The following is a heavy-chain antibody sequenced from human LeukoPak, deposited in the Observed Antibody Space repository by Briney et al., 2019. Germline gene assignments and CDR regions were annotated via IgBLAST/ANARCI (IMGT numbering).Heavy chain of an antibody. Sequence: GGSLRLSCAASGFTFSSYWTSWVRQAPGKGLEWVANIKQDGSEKYYVDSVKGRFTISRDNAKNSLYLQMNSLRAEDTAVYYCARDYYDSSGYYYFDYWGQGTLVTVSS. J-gene: IGHJ4*02. CDR3: ARDYYDSSGYYYFDY. V-gene: IGHV3-7*01. CDR1: GFTFSSYW. CDR2: IKQDGSEK. D-gene: IGHD3-22*01.